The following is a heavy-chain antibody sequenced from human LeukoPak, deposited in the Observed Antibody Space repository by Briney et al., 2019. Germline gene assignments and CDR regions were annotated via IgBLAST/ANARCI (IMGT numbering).Heavy chain of an antibody. CDR1: GFTFGDYA. J-gene: IGHJ4*02. CDR2: IRSKAYGGTT. CDR3: TRQRGGRRAAYYDGSGSSYYFDY. V-gene: IGHV3-49*05. D-gene: IGHD3-10*01. Sequence: NPGGSLSLSCTASGFTFGDYAMSWFRQAPGKGLEWVGFIRSKAYGGTTEYAASVKGRFTISRDDSKSIAYLQMNSLKTEDTAVYYCTRQRGGRRAAYYDGSGSSYYFDYWGQGTLVTVSS.